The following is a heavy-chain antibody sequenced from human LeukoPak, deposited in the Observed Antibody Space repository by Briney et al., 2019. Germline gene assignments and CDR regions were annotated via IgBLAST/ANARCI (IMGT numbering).Heavy chain of an antibody. CDR1: GFTFSNYY. Sequence: GGSLRLSCAASGFTFSNYYMSWIRQAPGKGLEWVSYISSSGSTIYYADSVKGRFTISRDNAKNSLYLQMNSLRAEDTAVYYCAPTIAVAGPFDYWGQRTLVTVSS. D-gene: IGHD6-19*01. CDR2: ISSSGSTI. V-gene: IGHV3-11*01. J-gene: IGHJ4*02. CDR3: APTIAVAGPFDY.